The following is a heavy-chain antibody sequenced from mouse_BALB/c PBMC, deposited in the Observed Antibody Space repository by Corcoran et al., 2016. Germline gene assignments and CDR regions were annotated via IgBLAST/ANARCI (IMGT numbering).Heavy chain of an antibody. V-gene: IGHV1-39*01. CDR1: GYSFTDYI. Sequence: EIQLQQTGPELVKPGASVKISCKASGYSFTDYIMLWVKQSHGKSLEWIGNINPYYGSTSYNLKFKGKATLTVDKSSSTAYMQLNSLTSEDSAVYYCARWGYGHYAMDYWGQGTSVTVSS. D-gene: IGHD1-2*01. J-gene: IGHJ4*01. CDR3: ARWGYGHYAMDY. CDR2: INPYYGST.